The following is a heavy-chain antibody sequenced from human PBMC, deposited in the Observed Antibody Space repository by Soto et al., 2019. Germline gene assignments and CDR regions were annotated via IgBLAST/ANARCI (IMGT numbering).Heavy chain of an antibody. CDR3: ARSIDP. CDR2: IYYSGFT. V-gene: IGHV4-31*03. Sequence: QVQLQESGPGLVKPSQTLSLTCTVSGGSISSGGYYWSWIRQHPGKGLEWIGYIYYSGFTYYNPSPXRXITISVDTSKNQFSLKLSSGTAADTAVYYCARSIDPWGQGTLVTVSS. CDR1: GGSISSGGYY. J-gene: IGHJ5*02.